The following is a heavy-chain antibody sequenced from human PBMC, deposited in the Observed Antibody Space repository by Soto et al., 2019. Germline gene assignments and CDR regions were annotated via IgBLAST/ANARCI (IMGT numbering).Heavy chain of an antibody. CDR2: IYHIGTI. D-gene: IGHD2-21*01. V-gene: IGHV4-38-2*02. CDR3: ARGSTRAHIYDY. Sequence: EWLCRTGSVSGRSITSDYWGWIRQPPGMGLEWIGTIYHIGTIYYNPSLKSRVTISVDTSKNQFSLKLSSVTAADTAIYFCARGSTRAHIYDYWGQGTLVTVSS. J-gene: IGHJ4*02. CDR1: GRSITSDY.